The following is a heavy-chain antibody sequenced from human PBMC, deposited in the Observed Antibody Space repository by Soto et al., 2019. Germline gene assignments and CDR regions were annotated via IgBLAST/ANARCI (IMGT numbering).Heavy chain of an antibody. Sequence: SETLSLTCTVSGGSISSGGYYWSWIRQHPGKGLEWIGYIYYSGSTYYNPSLKSRVTISVDTSKNQFSLKLSSMTAADTAVYYCARQGENDYFDFWGQGALVTVSS. CDR2: IYYSGST. CDR3: ARQGENDYFDF. CDR1: GGSISSGGYY. J-gene: IGHJ4*02. V-gene: IGHV4-31*03. D-gene: IGHD3-16*01.